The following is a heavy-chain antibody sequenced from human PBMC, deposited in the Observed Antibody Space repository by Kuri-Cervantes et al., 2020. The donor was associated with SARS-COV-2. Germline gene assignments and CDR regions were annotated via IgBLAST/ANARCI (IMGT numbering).Heavy chain of an antibody. CDR2: ISSSGSTI. V-gene: IGHV3-48*03. CDR3: ARAPVPAYGDLPYDY. D-gene: IGHD4-17*01. J-gene: IGHJ4*02. CDR1: GFTFSNSD. Sequence: GESLKISCAASGFTFSNSDMNWVRQAPGKGLEWVSYISSSGSTIYYADSVKGRFTISRDNAKNSLYLQMNSLRAEDTAVYYCARAPVPAYGDLPYDYWGQGTLVTVSS.